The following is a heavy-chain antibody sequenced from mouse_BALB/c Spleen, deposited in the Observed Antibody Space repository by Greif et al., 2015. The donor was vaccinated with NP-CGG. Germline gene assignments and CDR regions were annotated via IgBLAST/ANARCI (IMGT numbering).Heavy chain of an antibody. Sequence: VQLVESGPGLVAPSQSLSITCTVPGFSLTSHGVHWVRQPPGKGLEWLGVIWAGGSTNYNSALMSRLSISKDNSKSQVFLKMNSLQTDDTAMYCCARGGGTWYFDVWGAGTTVTVSS. CDR2: IWAGGST. D-gene: IGHD4-1*01. J-gene: IGHJ1*01. CDR1: GFSLTSHG. V-gene: IGHV2-9*02. CDR3: ARGGGTWYFDV.